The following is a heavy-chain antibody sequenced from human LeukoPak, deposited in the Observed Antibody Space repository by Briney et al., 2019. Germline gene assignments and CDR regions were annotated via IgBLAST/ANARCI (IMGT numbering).Heavy chain of an antibody. CDR2: INHSGST. CDR1: GGSFSGYY. V-gene: IGHV4-34*01. J-gene: IGHJ4*02. Sequence: SETLSLTCAVYGGSFSGYYWSWIRQPPGKGLEWIGEINHSGSTNYNPSLKSRVTISVDTSKNQFSLKLSSVTAADTAVYYCARDSIAARGRAFDYWGQGTLVTVSS. CDR3: ARDSIAARGRAFDY. D-gene: IGHD6-6*01.